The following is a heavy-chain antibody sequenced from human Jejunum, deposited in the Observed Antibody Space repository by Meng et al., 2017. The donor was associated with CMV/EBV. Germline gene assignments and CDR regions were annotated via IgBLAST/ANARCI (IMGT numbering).Heavy chain of an antibody. CDR1: DFCLSVYP. CDR2: SNTDGSVT. Sequence: CVASDFCLSVYPMHWVRQAPWKGLVWVSRSNTDGSVTSYADSVKGRFTISRDNAKNTLFLQLNSLRAEDTAVYYCTRDSRYAFHIWGQGTMVTVSS. V-gene: IGHV3-74*01. D-gene: IGHD2/OR15-2a*01. J-gene: IGHJ3*02. CDR3: TRDSRYAFHI.